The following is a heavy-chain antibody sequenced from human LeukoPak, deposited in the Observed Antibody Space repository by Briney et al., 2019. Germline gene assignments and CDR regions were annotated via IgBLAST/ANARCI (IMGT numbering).Heavy chain of an antibody. CDR3: ARDRDSWPYYYYGMDV. CDR1: GFTFSSYS. J-gene: IGHJ6*02. Sequence: GGSLRLSCAASGFTFSSYSMNWVRQAPGKGLEWVSYISSSSSTIYYADSVKGRFTISRDNAKNSLYLQMNSLRAEDTAVYYCARDRDSWPYYYYGMDVWGQGTTVTVSS. V-gene: IGHV3-48*04. D-gene: IGHD2-15*01. CDR2: ISSSSSTI.